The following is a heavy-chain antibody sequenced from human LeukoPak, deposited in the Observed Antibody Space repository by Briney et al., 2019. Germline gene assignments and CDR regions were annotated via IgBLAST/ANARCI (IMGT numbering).Heavy chain of an antibody. CDR2: IYVDGRTT. V-gene: IGHV3-74*01. J-gene: IGHJ5*02. Sequence: GGPLRLSCVASGFTFSNYWMHWVRQPPGKGLVWVSRIYVDGRTTNYADSVKGRFTISRDNAKNTMYLEMNSLSVEDTATYYCIRDFRSADLWGQGTLVTVTS. CDR3: IRDFRSADL. CDR1: GFTFSNYW.